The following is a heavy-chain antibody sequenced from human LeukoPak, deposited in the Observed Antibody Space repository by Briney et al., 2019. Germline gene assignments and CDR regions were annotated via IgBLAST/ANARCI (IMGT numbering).Heavy chain of an antibody. D-gene: IGHD6-19*01. CDR3: ARIAVAGTKTYYFDY. CDR1: GYTFTSYG. Sequence: ASVKVSCKASGYTFTSYGISWVRQAPGQGLEWRGWIGAYNGNTNYAQKLQGRVTMTTDTSTSTAYMELRSLRSDDTAVYYCARIAVAGTKTYYFDYWGQGTLVTVSS. J-gene: IGHJ4*02. CDR2: IGAYNGNT. V-gene: IGHV1-18*04.